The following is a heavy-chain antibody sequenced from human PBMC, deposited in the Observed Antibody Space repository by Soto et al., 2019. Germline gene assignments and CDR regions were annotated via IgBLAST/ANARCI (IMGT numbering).Heavy chain of an antibody. V-gene: IGHV4-30-4*01. CDR2: IYYSGST. CDR1: GGSISSGDYY. Sequence: SETLSLTCTVSGGSISSGDYYWSWIRQPPGKGLEWIGYIYYSGSTYYNPSLKSRVTISVDTSKNQFSLKLSSVTAADTAVYYCDRDQTITMVRGVIITEDYGMDVWGQGTTVTVSS. D-gene: IGHD3-10*01. J-gene: IGHJ6*02. CDR3: DRDQTITMVRGVIITEDYGMDV.